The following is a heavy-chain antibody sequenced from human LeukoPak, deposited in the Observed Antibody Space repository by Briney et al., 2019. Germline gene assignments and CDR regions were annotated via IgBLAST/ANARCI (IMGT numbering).Heavy chain of an antibody. D-gene: IGHD1-26*01. V-gene: IGHV4-39*01. CDR2: IYYSGST. J-gene: IGHJ5*02. CDR3: ARRDHFVGATDNWFDP. Sequence: SETLSLTCTVSGGSISSSSYYWGWIRQPPGKGLEWIGSIYYSGSTCYNPSLKSRVTISVDTSKNQFSLKLSSVTAADTAVYYCARRDHFVGATDNWFDPWGQGTLVTVSS. CDR1: GGSISSSSYY.